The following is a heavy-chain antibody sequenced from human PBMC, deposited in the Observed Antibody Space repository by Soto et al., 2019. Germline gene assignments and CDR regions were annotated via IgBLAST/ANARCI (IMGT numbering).Heavy chain of an antibody. CDR2: IIPIFGTA. CDR3: ARVLVGATGDYYYYGMDV. CDR1: GGTFSSYA. V-gene: IGHV1-69*13. J-gene: IGHJ6*02. D-gene: IGHD1-26*01. Sequence: SVKVSCKASGGTFSSYAISWVRQAPGQGLEWMGGIIPIFGTANYAQKFQGRVTITADESTSTAYMELSSLRSEDTAVYYCARVLVGATGDYYYYGMDVWGQGTTVTVSS.